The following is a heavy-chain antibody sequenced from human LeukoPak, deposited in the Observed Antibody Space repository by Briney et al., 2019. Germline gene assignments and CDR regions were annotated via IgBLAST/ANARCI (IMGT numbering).Heavy chain of an antibody. Sequence: GGSLRLSCAASGFTFSSYWMHWVCQAPGKGLVWVSRINSDGSSTSYADSVKGRFTISRDNAKNTLYLQMNSLRAEDTAVYYCATSSFIAVAAYWGQGTLVTVSS. D-gene: IGHD6-19*01. V-gene: IGHV3-74*01. CDR2: INSDGSST. CDR3: ATSSFIAVAAY. CDR1: GFTFSSYW. J-gene: IGHJ4*02.